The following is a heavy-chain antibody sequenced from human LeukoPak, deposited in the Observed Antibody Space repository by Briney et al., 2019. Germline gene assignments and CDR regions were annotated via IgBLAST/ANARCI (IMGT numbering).Heavy chain of an antibody. V-gene: IGHV1-18*01. CDR2: ISAYNGNT. CDR1: GYTFTSYG. D-gene: IGHD6-13*01. Sequence: ASVKVSCKASGYTFTSYGISWVRQAPGQGLVWMGWISAYNGNTNYAQKLQGRVTMTTDTSTSTAYMELRSLRSDDTAVYYCARDRRIAAAGTPDYWGQGTLVTVSS. J-gene: IGHJ4*02. CDR3: ARDRRIAAAGTPDY.